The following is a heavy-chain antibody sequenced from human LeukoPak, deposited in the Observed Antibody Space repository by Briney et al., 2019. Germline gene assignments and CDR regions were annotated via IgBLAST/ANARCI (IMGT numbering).Heavy chain of an antibody. Sequence: SETLSLTCTVSGGSISSSSYYWGWIRQPPGKGLEWIGSIYYSGSTYYNPSLKSRVTISVDTSKNQFSLKLSSVTAEDTAVYYCARDLQLFDPDVYCSGGSCYAEFDYWGQGTLVTVSS. V-gene: IGHV4-39*07. J-gene: IGHJ4*02. CDR3: ARDLQLFDPDVYCSGGSCYAEFDY. D-gene: IGHD2-15*01. CDR2: IYYSGST. CDR1: GGSISSSSYY.